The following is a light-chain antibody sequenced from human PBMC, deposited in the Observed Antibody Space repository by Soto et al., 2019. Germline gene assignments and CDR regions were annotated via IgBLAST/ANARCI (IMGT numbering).Light chain of an antibody. CDR2: ELF. J-gene: IGLJ1*01. Sequence: QSVLAQPASVSGAPGQSITISCTGTSRDVGGYDYVSWYQRHPGKGPELMIFELFNRPSSVSKRCSGSKSGNTASLTISGLLAEDEAYAYCCSYSSRSTYVLGTGTKIIIL. CDR3: CSYSSRSTYV. V-gene: IGLV2-14*01. CDR1: SRDVGGYDY.